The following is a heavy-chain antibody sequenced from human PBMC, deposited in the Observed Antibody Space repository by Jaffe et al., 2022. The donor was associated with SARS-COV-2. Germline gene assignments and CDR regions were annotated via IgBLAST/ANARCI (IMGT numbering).Heavy chain of an antibody. D-gene: IGHD2-8*02. CDR3: ARVGLVVDARGYYYYMDV. CDR1: GNTFNSYA. J-gene: IGHJ6*03. V-gene: IGHV7-4-1*02. CDR2: INTNTGNP. Sequence: QVQLVQSGSELKKPGASVKVSCKASGNTFNSYAMNWVRQAPGQGLEWMGWINTNTGNPTYAQDFTGRFVFSLDTSVSTAYLQISSLEAEDTAVYYCARVGLVVDARGYYYYMDVWGKGTTVTVSS.